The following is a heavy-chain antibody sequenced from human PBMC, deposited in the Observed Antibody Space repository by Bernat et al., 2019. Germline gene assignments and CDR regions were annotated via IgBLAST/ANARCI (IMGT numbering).Heavy chain of an antibody. CDR2: IYYSGST. CDR1: GGSVSSGSYY. V-gene: IGHV4-39*01. Sequence: QLQLQESGPGLVKPSETLSLTCTVSGGSVSSGSYYWGWIRQPPGKGLEWIGSIYYSGSTYYNPSLKSRVTISVDTSKNQFSLKLRSVTAADATVYYCARVVDTILVRCCDYWGQGTLVTVSS. J-gene: IGHJ4*02. D-gene: IGHD5-18*01. CDR3: ARVVDTILVRCCDY.